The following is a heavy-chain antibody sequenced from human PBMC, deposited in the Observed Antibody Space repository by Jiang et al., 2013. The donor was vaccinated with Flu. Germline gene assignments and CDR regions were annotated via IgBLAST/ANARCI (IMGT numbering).Heavy chain of an antibody. Sequence: VKVSCKASGGTFSTSTFTWVRQAPGQGLELIGRIIPILGIPNYAQKFQGRVTITADESTSTAYMDLTSLRSDDTAVYYCAQGHGRSADWFRPWGQGTLVTVSS. CDR1: GGTFSTST. CDR2: IIPILGIP. V-gene: IGHV1-69*02. D-gene: IGHD5-24*01. J-gene: IGHJ5*02. CDR3: AQGHGRSADWFRP.